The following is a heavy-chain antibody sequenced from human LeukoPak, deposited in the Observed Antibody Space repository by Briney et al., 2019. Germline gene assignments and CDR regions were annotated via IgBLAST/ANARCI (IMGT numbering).Heavy chain of an antibody. V-gene: IGHV4-39*07. CDR1: GGSISSSSYY. CDR3: AREMATMTHSIDY. CDR2: IYYSGST. D-gene: IGHD5-24*01. Sequence: SETLSLTCTVSGGSISSSSYYWGWIRQPPGKGLEWIGSIYYSGSTYYNPSLKSRVTISVDTSKNQFSLKLSSVTAADTAVYYCAREMATMTHSIDYWGQGTLVTVSS. J-gene: IGHJ4*02.